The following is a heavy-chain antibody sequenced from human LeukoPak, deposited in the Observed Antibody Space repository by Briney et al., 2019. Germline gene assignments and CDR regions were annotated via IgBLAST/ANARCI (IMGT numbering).Heavy chain of an antibody. CDR3: ARVLRDYYDSSGYFIDY. D-gene: IGHD3-22*01. CDR2: IYSGGST. CDR1: GFTVSSNY. V-gene: IGHV3-66*01. Sequence: GGSLRLSCAASGFTVSSNYMSWVRQAPGKGLEWVSVIYSGGSTYYADSVKGRFTISRDNSKNTLYLQMNSLRAEDTAVYYCARVLRDYYDSSGYFIDYWGQGTLVTVSS. J-gene: IGHJ4*02.